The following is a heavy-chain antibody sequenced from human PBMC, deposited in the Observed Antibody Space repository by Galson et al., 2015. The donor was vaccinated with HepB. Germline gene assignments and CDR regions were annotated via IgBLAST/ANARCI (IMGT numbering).Heavy chain of an antibody. Sequence: SLRLSCAASGFTFSSYGMHWVRQAPGKGLEWVAVIWYDGSNKYYADSVKGRFTISRDNSKNTLYLQMNSLRAEDTAVYYCARAASELRFLEWSIKKVYYYYYMDVWGKGTTVTVSS. CDR2: IWYDGSNK. CDR1: GFTFSSYG. J-gene: IGHJ6*03. CDR3: ARAASELRFLEWSIKKVYYYYYMDV. V-gene: IGHV3-33*01. D-gene: IGHD3-3*01.